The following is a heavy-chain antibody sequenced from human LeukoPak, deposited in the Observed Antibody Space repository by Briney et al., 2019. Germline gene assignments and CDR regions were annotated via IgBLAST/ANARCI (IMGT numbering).Heavy chain of an antibody. Sequence: GGSLRLSCAASGFTFSSYAMSWVRQAPGKGLEWVSAVSGSGDNTSYADSVKGRFTISRDNSKNTLYLQMNSLRAEDTAIYYCTRASDHGSGSYRYGGQGTLVTVSS. D-gene: IGHD3-10*01. J-gene: IGHJ4*02. CDR1: GFTFSSYA. CDR3: TRASDHGSGSYRY. CDR2: VSGSGDNT. V-gene: IGHV3-23*01.